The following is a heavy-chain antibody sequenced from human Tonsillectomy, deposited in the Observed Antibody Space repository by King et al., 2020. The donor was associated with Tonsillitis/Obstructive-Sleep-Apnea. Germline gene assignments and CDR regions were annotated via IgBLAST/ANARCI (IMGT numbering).Heavy chain of an antibody. J-gene: IGHJ6*03. V-gene: IGHV3-53*01. Sequence: VQLVESGGGLIQPGGSLRLSCAASGFTVSGSYMSWVRQAPGKGLEWVSVIYSGGSTYYADSVKGRFTISRDHPTNTLYLQMNSLRAEDTAVYYFALCMGSQVAELELTTAGYYYMDVWGKGTTVTVSS. CDR1: GFTVSGSY. CDR2: IYSGGST. D-gene: IGHD1-7*01. CDR3: ALCMGSQVAELELTTAGYYYMDV.